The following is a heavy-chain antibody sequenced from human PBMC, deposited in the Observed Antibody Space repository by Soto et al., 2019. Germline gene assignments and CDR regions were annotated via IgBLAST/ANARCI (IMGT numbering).Heavy chain of an antibody. D-gene: IGHD3-22*01. CDR2: IIPILGIA. V-gene: IGHV1-69*10. J-gene: IGHJ6*02. CDR3: ARDLHYYDSSGYYYYYYGMDV. Sequence: ASVKVSCKASGGTFSSYAISWVRQAPGQGLEWMGGIIPILGIANYAQKFQGRVTITADKSTSTAYMELSSLRSEDTAVYYCARDLHYYDSSGYYYYYYGMDVWGQWTTVTVSS. CDR1: GGTFSSYA.